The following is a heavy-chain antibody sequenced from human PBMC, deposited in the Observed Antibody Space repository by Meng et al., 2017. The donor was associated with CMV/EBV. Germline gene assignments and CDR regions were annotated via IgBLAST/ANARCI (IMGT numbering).Heavy chain of an antibody. J-gene: IGHJ4*02. Sequence: ESLKISCAASGFTFSSYAMNWVRQAPGKGLEWIGYIYYSGSTNYNPSLKSRVTISVDTSKNQFSLKLSSVTAADTAVYYCARVGVGESFDYWGQRTLVTVSS. V-gene: IGHV4-59*01. D-gene: IGHD3-10*01. CDR3: ARVGVGESFDY. CDR1: GFTFSSYA. CDR2: IYYSGST.